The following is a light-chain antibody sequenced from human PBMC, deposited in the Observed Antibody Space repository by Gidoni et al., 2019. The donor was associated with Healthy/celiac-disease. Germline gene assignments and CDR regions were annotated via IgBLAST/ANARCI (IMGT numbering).Light chain of an antibody. CDR2: GNS. CDR1: SSNIGAGYD. Sequence: QSVLTQPPSVSGAPGQRVTISCTGSSSNIGAGYDVHWYQQLPGTAPKLLIYGNSNRPSGFPDRFSGSKSGTSASLAITGLQAEDEADYYCQSYDSSLSVLVVFGGGTKLTVL. CDR3: QSYDSSLSVLVV. J-gene: IGLJ2*01. V-gene: IGLV1-40*01.